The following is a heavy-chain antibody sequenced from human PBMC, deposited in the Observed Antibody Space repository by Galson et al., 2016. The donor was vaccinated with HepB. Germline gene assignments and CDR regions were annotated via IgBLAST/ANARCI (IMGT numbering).Heavy chain of an antibody. D-gene: IGHD3-3*01. J-gene: IGHJ6*02. CDR2: VSFDGIHA. Sequence: SLRLSCAASGFTFSGSAMHWVRQTPGKGLEWVAAVSFDGIHAYYGDSVKGRVTISSDNSNNTLYLQMNSLRSEETAVYYCARDGGFWNGMDVWGQGTTVIVSS. CDR3: ARDGGFWNGMDV. CDR1: GFTFSGSA. V-gene: IGHV3-30*04.